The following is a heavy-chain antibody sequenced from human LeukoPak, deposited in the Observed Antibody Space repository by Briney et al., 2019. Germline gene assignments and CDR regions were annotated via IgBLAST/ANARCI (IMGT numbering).Heavy chain of an antibody. CDR3: ARDALGSSGYYGFGNAFDI. D-gene: IGHD3-22*01. CDR1: GYTFTSYD. J-gene: IGHJ3*02. Sequence: GASVKVSCKASGYTFTSYDINWVRQATGQGLEWMGWMNPNSGNTGYAQKLQGRVTMTTDTSTSTAYMELRSLRSDDTAVYYCARDALGSSGYYGFGNAFDIWGQGTMVTVSS. CDR2: MNPNSGNT. V-gene: IGHV1-8*02.